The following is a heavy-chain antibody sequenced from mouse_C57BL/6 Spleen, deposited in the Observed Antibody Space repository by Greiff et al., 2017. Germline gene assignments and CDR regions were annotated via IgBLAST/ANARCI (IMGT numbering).Heavy chain of an antibody. Sequence: QVQLQQSGPGLVQPSQSLSITCTVSGFSLTSFGVHWVRQSPGMGLEWLGVRWSGESTDYNAAFISRLSISKDNSKSQVFFKMNRLQADDTAIYYCARNLEGGFAYWGQGTLVTVSA. J-gene: IGHJ3*01. CDR1: GFSLTSFG. V-gene: IGHV2-2*01. CDR2: RWSGEST. CDR3: ARNLEGGFAY.